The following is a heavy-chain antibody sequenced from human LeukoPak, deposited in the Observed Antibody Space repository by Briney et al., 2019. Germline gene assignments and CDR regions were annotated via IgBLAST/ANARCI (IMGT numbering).Heavy chain of an antibody. Sequence: PGGSLRLSCIASGFVFSRDNMNWVRQALGKGLEWVAHISETIYYADSVQGRFTISRDNAKNSLYLQMSNLRVDDTAMHYRVREVGRPKTFYFDSWGRGTPVTVSS. D-gene: IGHD3-16*01. CDR2: ISETI. CDR1: GFVFSRDN. CDR3: VREVGRPKTFYFDS. J-gene: IGHJ4*02. V-gene: IGHV3-48*04.